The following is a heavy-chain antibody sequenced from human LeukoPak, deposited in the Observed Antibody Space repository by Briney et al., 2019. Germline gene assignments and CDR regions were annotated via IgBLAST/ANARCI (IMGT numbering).Heavy chain of an antibody. J-gene: IGHJ4*02. V-gene: IGHV4-59*11. Sequence: PSETLSLTCTVSGGSISSHYWSWIRQPPGKGLEWIGYIYYSGSTNYNPSLKSRVTVSVDTSKNQFSLTLSSVTAADTAVYYCARYLGDSYYCDYWGQGTLVTVSS. D-gene: IGHD3-16*01. CDR1: GGSISSHY. CDR2: IYYSGST. CDR3: ARYLGDSYYCDY.